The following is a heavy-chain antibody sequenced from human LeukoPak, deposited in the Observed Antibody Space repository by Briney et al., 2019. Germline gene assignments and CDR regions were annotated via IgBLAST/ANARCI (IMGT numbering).Heavy chain of an antibody. J-gene: IGHJ5*02. CDR2: IIPIFGTA. V-gene: IGHV1-69*01. D-gene: IGHD6-13*01. CDR1: GGTFSNYA. CDR3: AREYSSSWPHNWFDP. Sequence: SVKVSCKASGGTFSNYAISWVRQAPGQGLEWMGGIIPIFGTANYAQKFQGRVTITADESTSTAYMELSSLRSEDTAVYYCAREYSSSWPHNWFDPWGQGTLVTVSS.